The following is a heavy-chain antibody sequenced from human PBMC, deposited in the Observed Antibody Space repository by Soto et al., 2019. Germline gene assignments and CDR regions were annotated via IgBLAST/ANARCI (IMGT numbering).Heavy chain of an antibody. CDR3: AKGGYYFDSSGYFDY. V-gene: IGHV3-23*01. CDR2: ISSSGVNT. J-gene: IGHJ4*02. D-gene: IGHD3-22*01. Sequence: GGSLRLSCVASGFTFGSYAMSWVRQAPGKGLEWVSAISSSGVNTYNADSVKGRFTISRDNSKKMLYLQMNSLRAEDTAVYYCAKGGYYFDSSGYFDYWGLGTLVTVSS. CDR1: GFTFGSYA.